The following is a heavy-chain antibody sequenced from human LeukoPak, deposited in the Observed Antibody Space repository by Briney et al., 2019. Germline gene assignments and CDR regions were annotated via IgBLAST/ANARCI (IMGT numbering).Heavy chain of an antibody. V-gene: IGHV3-23*01. D-gene: IGHD6-6*01. Sequence: GGSLRLSCTVSGFIFSSSPMSWARQAPGKGLEWVSGISDSGGSTYYADSVKGRFTISRDNSKNTLYLQMNNLRAEDTAVYYCAKDEYSSPAHYWGRGTLVTVSS. CDR3: AKDEYSSPAHY. CDR1: GFIFSSSP. J-gene: IGHJ4*02. CDR2: ISDSGGST.